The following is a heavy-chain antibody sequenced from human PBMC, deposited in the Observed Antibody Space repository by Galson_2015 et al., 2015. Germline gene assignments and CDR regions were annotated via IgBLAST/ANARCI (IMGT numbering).Heavy chain of an antibody. CDR2: IIPIFGTA. V-gene: IGHV1-69*13. Sequence: SVKVSCKASGGTFSSYAISWVRQAPGQGLEWMGGIIPIFGTANYAQKFQGRVTITADESTSTAYMELSSLRSEDTAVYYCAREAEGYSPYYYGMDVWGQGTTVTVSS. D-gene: IGHD5-24*01. CDR3: AREAEGYSPYYYGMDV. CDR1: GGTFSSYA. J-gene: IGHJ6*02.